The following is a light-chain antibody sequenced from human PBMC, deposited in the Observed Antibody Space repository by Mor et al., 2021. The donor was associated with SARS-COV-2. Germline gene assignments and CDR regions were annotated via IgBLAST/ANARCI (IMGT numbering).Light chain of an antibody. J-gene: IGLJ7*01. V-gene: IGLV2-14*03. CDR2: DVS. Sequence: GKAPKVIIFDVSDRPSGISARFSGSKSGNTASLTISGLQPEDEADYYCSSYTSRATLVFGGGTQVT. CDR3: SSYTSRATLV.